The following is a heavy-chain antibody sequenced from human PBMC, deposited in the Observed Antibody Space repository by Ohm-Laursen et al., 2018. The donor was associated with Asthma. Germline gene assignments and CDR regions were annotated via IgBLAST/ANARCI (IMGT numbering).Heavy chain of an antibody. J-gene: IGHJ4*02. CDR2: ISYDGSNK. V-gene: IGHV3-30*03. CDR3: ARGRYKKFDY. Sequence: SLRLSCAASGFTFSSYGMHWVRQAPGKGLEWVAVISYDGSNKYYADPVKGRFTISRDNSKNTLYLQMNSLRAEDTAVYYCARGRYKKFDYWGQGTLVTVSS. CDR1: GFTFSSYG. D-gene: IGHD5-18*01.